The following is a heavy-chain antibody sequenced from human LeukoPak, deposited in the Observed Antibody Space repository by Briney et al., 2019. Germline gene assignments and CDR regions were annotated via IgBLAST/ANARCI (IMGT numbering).Heavy chain of an antibody. CDR1: GFTFSSYV. Sequence: PGGSLRLSCAASGFTFSSYVMHWVRQAPEKGLEWVSLISGDGGSTYYADSEKGRFTISRDNSKNSLYLQMNSLRTEDTALYYCAKDGPWIQLWSYNFDYWGQGTLVTVSS. J-gene: IGHJ4*02. CDR3: AKDGPWIQLWSYNFDY. V-gene: IGHV3-43*02. D-gene: IGHD5-18*01. CDR2: ISGDGGST.